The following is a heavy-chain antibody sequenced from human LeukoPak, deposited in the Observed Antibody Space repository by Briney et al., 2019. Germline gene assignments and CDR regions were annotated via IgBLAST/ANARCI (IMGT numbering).Heavy chain of an antibody. D-gene: IGHD3-10*01. J-gene: IGHJ4*02. Sequence: GGSLRLSCAASGFTFSDYGMHWVRQAPGKGLEWVAFLRYDGSNEYYADSVKGRFTISRDRSKNTLYLQMKSLRGEDTAVYYCAKSQPMVRGFACWGQGTLVTVSS. CDR1: GFTFSDYG. CDR2: LRYDGSNE. CDR3: AKSQPMVRGFAC. V-gene: IGHV3-30*02.